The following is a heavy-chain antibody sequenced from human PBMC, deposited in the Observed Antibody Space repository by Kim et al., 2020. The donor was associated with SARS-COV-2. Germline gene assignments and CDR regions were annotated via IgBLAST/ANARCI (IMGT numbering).Heavy chain of an antibody. CDR2: VSVGGDP. J-gene: IGHJ5*02. D-gene: IGHD2-21*01. CDR3: AKLGDDMRLIVDR. Sequence: GGSLRLSCATSGFTFANFAMAWVRQAPGKGPEWVSCVSVGGDPYYAESVKGRFTISRDRDKSMIYLQMSSLRVEDTAVYYCAKLGDDMRLIVDRWGQGTLVTVSS. V-gene: IGHV3-23*01. CDR1: GFTFANFA.